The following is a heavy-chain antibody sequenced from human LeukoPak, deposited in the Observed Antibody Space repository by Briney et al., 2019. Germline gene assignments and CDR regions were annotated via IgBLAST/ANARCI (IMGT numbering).Heavy chain of an antibody. CDR1: GFTFNSYA. V-gene: IGHV3-23*01. Sequence: GGSLRLSCAASGFTFNSYALNWVRQAPGKGLEWVSGMSGSGGTIYYADAVKGRFTISRDNSKNTLYLQMNSLRAEDTALYYCAKVPYFGMVSKAVYLDYWGQGTLVTVFS. CDR3: AKVPYFGMVSKAVYLDY. CDR2: MSGSGGTI. D-gene: IGHD3-3*01. J-gene: IGHJ4*02.